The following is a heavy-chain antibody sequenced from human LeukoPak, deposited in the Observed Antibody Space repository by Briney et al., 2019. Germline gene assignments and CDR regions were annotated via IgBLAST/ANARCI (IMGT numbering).Heavy chain of an antibody. CDR2: FDPEDGET. J-gene: IGHJ4*02. D-gene: IGHD6-19*01. Sequence: GASVKVSCKVSGYTPTELSMHWVRQAPGKGLEWMGGFDPEDGETIYAQKFQGRVTMTEDTSTDTAYMELSSLRSEDTAVYYCATVYRSGWYKEDFDYWGQGTLVTVSS. CDR3: ATVYRSGWYKEDFDY. V-gene: IGHV1-24*01. CDR1: GYTPTELS.